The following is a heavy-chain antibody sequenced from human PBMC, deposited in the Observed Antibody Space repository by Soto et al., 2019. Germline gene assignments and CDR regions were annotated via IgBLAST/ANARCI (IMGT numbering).Heavy chain of an antibody. CDR3: AKSDCSGGSCYFPFDC. D-gene: IGHD2-15*01. V-gene: IGHV3-23*01. J-gene: IGHJ4*02. Sequence: EVQVLESGGGLVQPGGSLRLSCAASGFTFSNYSMSWVRQAPGKGLEWVSSISGSGGRTYYADSVKGRFTISRDNSKNTLYLQTDSLRAEDTAFYYCAKSDCSGGSCYFPFDCWGQGTLVTVSS. CDR2: ISGSGGRT. CDR1: GFTFSNYS.